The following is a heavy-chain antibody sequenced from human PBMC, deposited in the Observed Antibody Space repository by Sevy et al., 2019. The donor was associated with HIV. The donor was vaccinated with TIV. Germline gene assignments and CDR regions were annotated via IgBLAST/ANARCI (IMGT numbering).Heavy chain of an antibody. CDR1: GGSISSGGYY. D-gene: IGHD2-2*01. J-gene: IGHJ5*02. CDR3: ARAIIVVVPAARFDP. V-gene: IGHV4-31*03. CDR2: IYYSGST. Sequence: SENLSLTCTVSGGSISSGGYYWSWIRQHPGKGLEWIGYIYYSGSTYYNPSLKSRVTISVDTSKIQFSLKLSSVTAADTAVRSCARAIIVVVPAARFDPWGQGTLVTISS.